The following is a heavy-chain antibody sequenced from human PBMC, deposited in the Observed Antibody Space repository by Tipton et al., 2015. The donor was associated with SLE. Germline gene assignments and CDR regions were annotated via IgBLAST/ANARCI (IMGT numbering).Heavy chain of an antibody. V-gene: IGHV4-59*01. CDR3: ARVLGEPDWYFDL. CDR1: GFTFSSYA. J-gene: IGHJ2*01. CDR2: INHSGST. Sequence: LRLSCSASGFTFSSYAMHWVRQAPGKGLEWIGEINHSGSTNYNPSLKSRVTISVDTSKNQFSLKLSSVTAADTAVYYCARVLGEPDWYFDLWGRGTLVTVSS. D-gene: IGHD3-10*01.